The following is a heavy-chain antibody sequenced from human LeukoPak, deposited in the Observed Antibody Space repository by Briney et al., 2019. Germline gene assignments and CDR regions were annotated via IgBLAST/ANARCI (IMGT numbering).Heavy chain of an antibody. D-gene: IGHD3-22*01. Sequence: PSETLSLTCAVYGGSFSGYYWSWIRQPPGKGLEWIGEINHSGSTNYNPSLKSRVTISVDTSKNQFSLKLSSVTAADTAVYYCARNYYDSSGRNDAFGIWGQGTMVTVSS. CDR2: INHSGST. J-gene: IGHJ3*02. CDR3: ARNYYDSSGRNDAFGI. CDR1: GGSFSGYY. V-gene: IGHV4-34*01.